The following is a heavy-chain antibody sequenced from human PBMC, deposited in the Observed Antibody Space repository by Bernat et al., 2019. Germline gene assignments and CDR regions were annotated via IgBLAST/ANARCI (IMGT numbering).Heavy chain of an antibody. J-gene: IGHJ5*02. CDR3: ARCLRWVDP. Sequence: EVQVLESGGGLVQPGGSLRLSCAASGFSFSSHWMTWVRQAPGKGLEWVTNIKQDGSEKYEVDSVKGRITISRDNAKNSLYLQMNGLRAEDTAVYYCARCLRWVDPWGQGTLVTVSS. CDR1: GFSFSSHW. CDR2: IKQDGSEK. V-gene: IGHV3-7*03.